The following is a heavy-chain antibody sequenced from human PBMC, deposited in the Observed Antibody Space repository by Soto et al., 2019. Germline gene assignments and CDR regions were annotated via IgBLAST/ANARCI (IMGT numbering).Heavy chain of an antibody. CDR1: GFTFSSYY. V-gene: IGHV3-7*01. Sequence: GGSLRLSCAASGFTFSSYYMSWVRQAPGKGLEWVANIEEDGSEIHYVDSVKGRFTISRDNAKNSLSLQMNSLRVEDTAVYYCESQECRRDGFFDYWSQGTLATVSS. CDR2: IEEDGSEI. D-gene: IGHD2-2*01. J-gene: IGHJ4*02. CDR3: ESQECRRDGFFDY.